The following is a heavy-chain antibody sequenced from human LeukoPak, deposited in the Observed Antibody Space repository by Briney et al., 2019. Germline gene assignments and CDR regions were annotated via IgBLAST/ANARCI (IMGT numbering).Heavy chain of an antibody. CDR3: AKDKAQWELRYFDH. D-gene: IGHD1-26*01. V-gene: IGHV3-9*01. Sequence: GRSLRLSCTASGFTFDDYAMHWVRQAPGKGLEWVSGISWNSGSMDYAGSVKGRFTISRDNAKNSLYLQMNSLRAEDTAFYYCAKDKAQWELRYFDHWGQGTLVTVSS. J-gene: IGHJ4*02. CDR1: GFTFDDYA. CDR2: ISWNSGSM.